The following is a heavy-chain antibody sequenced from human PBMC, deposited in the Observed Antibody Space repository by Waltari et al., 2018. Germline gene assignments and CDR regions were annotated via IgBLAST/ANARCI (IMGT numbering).Heavy chain of an antibody. V-gene: IGHV3-30*03. CDR2: ISYDGSNK. J-gene: IGHJ4*02. D-gene: IGHD2-15*01. CDR1: GFTFSSYG. CDR3: AMGLVSRSSFF. Sequence: QVQLVESGGGVVQPGRSLRLSCAASGFTFSSYGMHWVRQAPGKGLEWVAVISYDGSNKYYADSVKGRFTISRDNAKNSLYLQMNSLRAEDTAVYYCAMGLVSRSSFFWGQGTLVTVSS.